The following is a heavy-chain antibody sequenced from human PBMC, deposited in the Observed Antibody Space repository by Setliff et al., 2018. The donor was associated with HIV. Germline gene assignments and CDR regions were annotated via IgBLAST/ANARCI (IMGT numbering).Heavy chain of an antibody. D-gene: IGHD5-12*01. V-gene: IGHV1-3*03. CDR3: ARGSKRWLQFDFCYY. CDR2: INVGNGNT. J-gene: IGHJ4*02. Sequence: ASVKVSCKASGYTFTNHAFPWVRQAPGQSLEWMGWINVGNGNTRYSRVFEGRVTITRDTSASTVHLELNSLRSEDMAVYYCARGSKRWLQFDFCYYWGQGTLVTVSS. CDR1: GYTFTNHA.